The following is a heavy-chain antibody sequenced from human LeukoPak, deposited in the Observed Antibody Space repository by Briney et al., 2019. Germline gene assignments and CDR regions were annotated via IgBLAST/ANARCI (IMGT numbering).Heavy chain of an antibody. CDR3: ARDTIGAFSYGLDV. CDR2: INHSGNT. D-gene: IGHD4/OR15-4a*01. V-gene: IGHV4-34*01. J-gene: IGHJ6*02. CDR1: GGSFSDYY. Sequence: PSETLSLTCAVYGGSFSDYYWSWIRQPPGKGLGLGWIGEINHSGNTNYNPSLKSRVTISVDTSKNQFSLRLSSVTAADTAVYYCARDTIGAFSYGLDVWGQGTTVTVSS.